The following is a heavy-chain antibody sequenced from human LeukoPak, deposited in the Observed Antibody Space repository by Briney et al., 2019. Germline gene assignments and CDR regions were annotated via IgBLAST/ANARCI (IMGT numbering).Heavy chain of an antibody. D-gene: IGHD6-19*01. J-gene: IGHJ5*02. CDR3: ARAGGEFRVAGRNDNWFDP. CDR2: VYYSGST. V-gene: IGHV4-59*08. Sequence: SETLSLTCTVSGGSISSYYWSWIRQPPGKGLEWIGYVYYSGSTNYNPSLKSRVTISVDTSKNQFSLKLSSVTAADTAVYYCARAGGEFRVAGRNDNWFDPWGQGTLVTVSS. CDR1: GGSISSYY.